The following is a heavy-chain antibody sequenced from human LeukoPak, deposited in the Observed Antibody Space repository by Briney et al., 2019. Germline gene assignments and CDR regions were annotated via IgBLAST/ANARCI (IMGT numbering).Heavy chain of an antibody. J-gene: IGHJ6*02. CDR3: ARQKWEQQGRDYYFNGLDV. D-gene: IGHD1/OR15-1a*01. CDR1: IGSISSSKW. CDR2: IYLYGTT. Sequence: SETLSLTCSVSIGSISSSKWWSWVRQSPVKGLEWIGEIYLYGTTNYNPSFTSRVTMSVDRSRNQFSLKLTSVTAADTAVYYCARQKWEQQGRDYYFNGLDVWGPGTTAIVSS. V-gene: IGHV4-4*02.